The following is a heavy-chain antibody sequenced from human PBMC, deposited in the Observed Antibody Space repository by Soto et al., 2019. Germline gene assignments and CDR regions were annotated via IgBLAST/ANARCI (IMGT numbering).Heavy chain of an antibody. J-gene: IGHJ4*02. D-gene: IGHD2-2*03. Sequence: GGSLGLSCAATGFTFSDFAMSGARQAPGKGLEWVSRIYGGGNGPHYADSVKGRVTISRDNSKNTLYLQMNSLRAEDTAVYYCAKMEGMDPWAYSFDYWGQGTLVTVSS. V-gene: IGHV3-23*01. CDR1: GFTFSDFA. CDR2: IYGGGNGP. CDR3: AKMEGMDPWAYSFDY.